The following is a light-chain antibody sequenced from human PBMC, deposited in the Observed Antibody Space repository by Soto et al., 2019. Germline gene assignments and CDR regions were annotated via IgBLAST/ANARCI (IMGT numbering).Light chain of an antibody. CDR1: SSNIGAGYD. Sequence: QSVLTQPPSVSGAPGQRVTISCTGSSSNIGAGYDVHWYQQLPGTAPKLLIYGNSNRPSGVPDRFSGSKSGTSASLAITGLQAEDEADYYCHSYDSSLSAVAFGGGTKVTVL. J-gene: IGLJ2*01. CDR3: HSYDSSLSAVA. CDR2: GNS. V-gene: IGLV1-40*01.